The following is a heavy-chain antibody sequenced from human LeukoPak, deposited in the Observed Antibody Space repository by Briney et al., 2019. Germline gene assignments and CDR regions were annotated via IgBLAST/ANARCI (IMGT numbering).Heavy chain of an antibody. CDR1: GYTFTGYY. CDR2: INPNSGGT. J-gene: IGHJ6*03. Sequence: GASVKVSCKASGYTFTGYYMHWVRQAPGQGLEWMGWINPNSGGTNYAQKFQGRVTMTRDTSISAAYMELSRLRSDDTAVYYCARGAAGYYYYMDVWGKGTTVTVSS. D-gene: IGHD6-25*01. CDR3: ARGAAGYYYYMDV. V-gene: IGHV1-2*02.